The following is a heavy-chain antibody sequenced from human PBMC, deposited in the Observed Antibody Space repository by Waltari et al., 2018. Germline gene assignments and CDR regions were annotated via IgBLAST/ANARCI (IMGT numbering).Heavy chain of an antibody. V-gene: IGHV1-69*05. CDR2: IIPIFGTA. Sequence: QVQLVQSGAEVKNPGSSLNVSFKASCGPFRHSAISWLRPAPGQGLEWMGGIIPIFGTANYAQKCQGRVTSTTDEATSTAYMELSSLRSEDTAVYYCARDLPIAAPNAFDIWGQGTMVTVSS. J-gene: IGHJ3*02. CDR3: ARDLPIAAPNAFDI. D-gene: IGHD6-6*01. CDR1: CGPFRHSA.